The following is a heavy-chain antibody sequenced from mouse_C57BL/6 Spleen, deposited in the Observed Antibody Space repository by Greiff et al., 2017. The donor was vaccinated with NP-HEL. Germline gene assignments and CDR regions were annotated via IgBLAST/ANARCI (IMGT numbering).Heavy chain of an antibody. V-gene: IGHV1-64*01. CDR3: ARGIGSSYWYFDV. Sequence: QVQLQQPGAELVKPGASVKLSCKASGYTFTSYWIHWVKQRPGQGLEWIGMIHPNSGSTNYNEKFKSKATLTVDKSSSTAYMQLSSLTSEDSAVYYCARGIGSSYWYFDVWGTGTTVTVSS. CDR2: IHPNSGST. D-gene: IGHD1-1*01. CDR1: GYTFTSYW. J-gene: IGHJ1*03.